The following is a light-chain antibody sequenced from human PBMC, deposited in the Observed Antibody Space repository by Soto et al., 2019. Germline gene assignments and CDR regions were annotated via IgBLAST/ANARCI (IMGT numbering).Light chain of an antibody. CDR2: DAS. Sequence: EIVMTQSTATLSVSPGERDTLSRRASQSVTSNLAWYQQKPGQAPRLLIYDASKRATGIPARFSGSGSGTDFTLTISSLEPEDFAVYYCQQRSIWPWTFGQGTKVDIK. J-gene: IGKJ1*01. CDR1: QSVTSN. CDR3: QQRSIWPWT. V-gene: IGKV3-11*01.